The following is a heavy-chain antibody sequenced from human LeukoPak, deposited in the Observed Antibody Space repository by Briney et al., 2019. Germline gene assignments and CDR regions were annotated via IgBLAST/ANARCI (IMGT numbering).Heavy chain of an antibody. CDR3: AKDLTSDGLYELDS. CDR2: IIGNGGDI. CDR1: GFSFSIYA. V-gene: IGHV3-23*01. J-gene: IGHJ4*02. D-gene: IGHD5/OR15-5a*01. Sequence: GGSLRLSCAASGFSFSIYAMNWVRQAPGKGLEWVSLIIGNGGDIHYADSVKGRFTISRDNSKKILYLQMNSLRAEDTAVYFCAKDLTSDGLYELDSWGQGTLVTVSS.